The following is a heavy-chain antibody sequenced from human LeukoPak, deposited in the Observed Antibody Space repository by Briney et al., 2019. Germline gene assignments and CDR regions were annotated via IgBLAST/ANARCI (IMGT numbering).Heavy chain of an antibody. CDR1: GDSITNDNYY. D-gene: IGHD1-26*01. V-gene: IGHV4-39*02. CDR3: ASLTGSYYLGYFDY. CDR2: VHSSGST. Sequence: SETLSLTCTVSGDSITNDNYYWNWIRQPPGKGLEWVGSVHSSGSTYYSPSLKSRVTVSADTSKNRFSLKLSSVTAADTAMYYCASLTGSYYLGYFDYWGQGTLVPVSS. J-gene: IGHJ4*02.